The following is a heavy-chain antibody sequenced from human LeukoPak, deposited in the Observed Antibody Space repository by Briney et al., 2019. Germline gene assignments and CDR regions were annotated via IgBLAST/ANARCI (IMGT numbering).Heavy chain of an antibody. Sequence: PSETLFLTCAVYGGSFSGYYWSWIRQPPGKGLEWIGEINHSGSTNYNPSLKSRVTISVDTSKNQFSLKLSSVTAADTAVYYCARVRRGSTYYYYYMDVWGKGTTVTVSS. V-gene: IGHV4-34*01. D-gene: IGHD3-10*01. CDR1: GGSFSGYY. CDR2: INHSGST. J-gene: IGHJ6*03. CDR3: ARVRRGSTYYYYYMDV.